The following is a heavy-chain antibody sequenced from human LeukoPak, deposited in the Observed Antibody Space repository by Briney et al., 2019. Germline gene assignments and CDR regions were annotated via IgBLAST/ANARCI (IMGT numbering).Heavy chain of an antibody. V-gene: IGHV4-59*08. CDR2: IYYSGST. CDR3: ARHLGDDYDILTGYYPYYFDY. Sequence: PSETLSLTCAVYGGSFSGYYWSWIRQPPGKGLEWIGYIYYSGSTNYNPSLKSRVTISVDTSKNQFSLKLSSVTAADTAVYYCARHLGDDYDILTGYYPYYFDYWGQGTLVTVSS. J-gene: IGHJ4*02. CDR1: GGSFSGYY. D-gene: IGHD3-9*01.